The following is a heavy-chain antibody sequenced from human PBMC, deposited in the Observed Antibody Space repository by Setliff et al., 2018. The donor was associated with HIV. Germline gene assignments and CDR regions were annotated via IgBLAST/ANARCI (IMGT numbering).Heavy chain of an antibody. CDR1: GGSISSSIYY. CDR3: ARHHPGGIAAAGLDY. CDR2: IYYSGSTYYYGGST. V-gene: IGHV4-39*01. Sequence: KASETLSLTCTVSGGSISSSIYYWGWIRQPPGKGLEWIGFIYYSGSTYYYGGSTYYNPSLKSRVTISVDTSKNQFSLKLSSVTAPDTAVYYCARHHPGGIAAAGLDYWGQGTLVTVSS. J-gene: IGHJ4*02. D-gene: IGHD6-13*01.